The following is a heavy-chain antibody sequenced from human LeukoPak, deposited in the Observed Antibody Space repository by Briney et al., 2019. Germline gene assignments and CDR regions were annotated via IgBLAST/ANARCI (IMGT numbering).Heavy chain of an antibody. D-gene: IGHD5-12*01. Sequence: GGSLRLSCAASGFTFSNAWMSWVRQAPGKGLEWVSVIYSGGSIYHADSVKGRFTISRDNSKNTLYLQMNSLRAEDTAVYYCARVQGSGYDFEYFDYWGQGTLVTVSS. CDR3: ARVQGSGYDFEYFDY. CDR1: GFTFSNAW. V-gene: IGHV3-66*01. CDR2: IYSGGSI. J-gene: IGHJ4*02.